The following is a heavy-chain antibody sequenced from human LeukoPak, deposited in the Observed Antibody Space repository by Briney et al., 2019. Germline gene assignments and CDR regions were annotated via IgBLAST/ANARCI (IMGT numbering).Heavy chain of an antibody. CDR3: VREDNAFNI. Sequence: GGSLRLSCVASGFTFSTDFMHWIRHAPGEGLMWVSQISGDESYTNYADSVKGRFTISRDNAKNTLYLHMNSLRAEDTAIYYCVREDNAFNIWGQGTLVTVSS. V-gene: IGHV3-74*01. CDR2: ISGDESYT. J-gene: IGHJ3*02. CDR1: GFTFSTDF.